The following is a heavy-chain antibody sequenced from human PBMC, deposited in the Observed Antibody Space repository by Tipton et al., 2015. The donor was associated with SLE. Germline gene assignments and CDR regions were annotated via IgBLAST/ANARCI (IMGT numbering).Heavy chain of an antibody. V-gene: IGHV4-38-2*02. CDR2: IYYSGSA. D-gene: IGHD5-24*01. J-gene: IGHJ6*02. Sequence: TLSLTCTVSADSISTDFYWNWIRQPPGKGLEWIGGIYYSGSAYYNPSLNSRVTMSVDTSNNQFALKLTSVTAADTAVYYCARSREGYNYYYGMDVWAQGTTVTVSS. CDR1: ADSISTDFY. CDR3: ARSREGYNYYYGMDV.